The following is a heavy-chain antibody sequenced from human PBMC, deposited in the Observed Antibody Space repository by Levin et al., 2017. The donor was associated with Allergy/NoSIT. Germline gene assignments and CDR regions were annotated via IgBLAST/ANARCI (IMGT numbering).Heavy chain of an antibody. CDR2: MNPNSGNT. CDR1: GYTFTSYD. V-gene: IGHV1-8*01. J-gene: IGHJ6*02. CDR3: ARGPPTYYDFWSGYYSLDYYYGMDV. Sequence: ASVKVSCKASGYTFTSYDINWVRQATGQGLEWMGWMNPNSGNTGYAQKFQGRVTMTRNTSISTAYMELSSLRSEDTAVYYCARGPPTYYDFWSGYYSLDYYYGMDVWGQGTTVTVSS. D-gene: IGHD3-3*01.